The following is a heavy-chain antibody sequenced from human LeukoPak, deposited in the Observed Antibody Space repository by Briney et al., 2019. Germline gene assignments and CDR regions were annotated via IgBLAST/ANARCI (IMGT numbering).Heavy chain of an antibody. J-gene: IGHJ4*01. CDR1: GFSISTYW. CDR3: VRVVSGGSQAY. V-gene: IGHV3-7*01. D-gene: IGHD2-8*02. CDR2: IRQDGNEI. Sequence: PGGSLRLSCVASGFSISTYWMSWIRQAPARGLEWVANIRQDGNEIHYLDSVKGRFTISRDNAKNSAYLQTNSLRAEDSAIYYCVRVVSGGSQAYWGRGTLVTVSS.